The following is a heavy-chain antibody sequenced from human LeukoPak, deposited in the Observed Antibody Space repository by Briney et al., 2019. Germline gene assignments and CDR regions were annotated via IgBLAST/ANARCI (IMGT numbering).Heavy chain of an antibody. D-gene: IGHD1-26*01. Sequence: SETLSLTCTVSGGSVSSGSYYWSWIRQPPGKGLEWIGEINHSGSTNYNPSLKSRVTISVDTSKNQFSLKLSSVTAADTAVYYCARGRRYSGSYYFDYWGQGTLVTVSS. CDR3: ARGRRYSGSYYFDY. J-gene: IGHJ4*02. CDR2: INHSGST. CDR1: GGSVSSGSYY. V-gene: IGHV4-61*01.